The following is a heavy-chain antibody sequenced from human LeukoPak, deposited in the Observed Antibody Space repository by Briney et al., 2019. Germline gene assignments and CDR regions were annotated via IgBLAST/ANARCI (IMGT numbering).Heavy chain of an antibody. CDR3: ASHFDWLSNPYFDY. CDR2: IYSGGST. V-gene: IGHV3-53*01. J-gene: IGHJ4*02. Sequence: GGSLRLSCAASGFTVSTNYMSWVRQAPGKGLEWVSVIYSGGSTYYADSVKGRFTISRDNSKNKVYLQMNSLRAEDTAVYYCASHFDWLSNPYFDYWGQGALVTVSS. CDR1: GFTVSTNY. D-gene: IGHD3-9*01.